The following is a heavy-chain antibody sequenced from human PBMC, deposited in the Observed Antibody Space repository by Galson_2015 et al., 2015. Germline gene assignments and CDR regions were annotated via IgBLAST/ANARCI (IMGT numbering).Heavy chain of an antibody. CDR3: ASRGAKIDY. Sequence: ALRLSCAASGFTFSSYAMSWVRQAPGQGLEWVSAISGSGGSTYYADSVKGRFTISRDNSKNTLYLQMNSLRAEDTAVYYCASRGAKIDYWGQGTLVTASS. V-gene: IGHV3-23*01. CDR1: GFTFSSYA. CDR2: ISGSGGST. D-gene: IGHD4/OR15-4a*01. J-gene: IGHJ4*02.